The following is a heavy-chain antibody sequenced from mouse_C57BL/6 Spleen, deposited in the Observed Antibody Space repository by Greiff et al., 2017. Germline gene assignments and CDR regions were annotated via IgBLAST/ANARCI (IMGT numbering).Heavy chain of an antibody. Sequence: QVHVKQSGAELVRPGTSVKMSCKASGYTFTNYWIGWAKPRPGHGLEWIGDIYPGGGYTNYNEKFKGKATLTADKSSSTAYMQFSSLTSEDSAIYYCARRSYGSSYWYFDVWGTGTTVTVSS. CDR1: GYTFTNYW. V-gene: IGHV1-63*01. CDR3: ARRSYGSSYWYFDV. J-gene: IGHJ1*03. D-gene: IGHD1-1*01. CDR2: IYPGGGYT.